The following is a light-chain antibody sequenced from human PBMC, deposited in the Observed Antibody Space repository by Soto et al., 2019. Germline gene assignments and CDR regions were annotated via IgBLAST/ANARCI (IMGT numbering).Light chain of an antibody. CDR1: QSVSSY. Sequence: EIVLTQSPATLSLSPGERATLSCRASQSVSSYLAWYQQKPGQAPRLLIYDTSKRATGIPARFSGSGSGTEFHLTISRLEPEDFAVYYCQQRTNWPRSFTFGPGTKVDIK. CDR2: DTS. V-gene: IGKV3-11*01. CDR3: QQRTNWPRSFT. J-gene: IGKJ3*01.